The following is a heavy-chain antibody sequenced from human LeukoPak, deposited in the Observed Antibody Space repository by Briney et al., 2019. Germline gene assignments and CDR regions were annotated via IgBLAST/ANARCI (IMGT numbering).Heavy chain of an antibody. J-gene: IGHJ3*02. CDR1: GGSISTSSYY. CDR2: IYYTGST. Sequence: SETLSLICTVSGGSISTSSYYWSWIRQPPEKRLEWIGTIYYTGSTNYNPSLKSRVSISIDTSKNHFSLKLSSVTAADTAVYYCARFPAPQSRGLWVAFDIWGQGTMVTVSS. CDR3: ARFPAPQSRGLWVAFDI. D-gene: IGHD4/OR15-4a*01. V-gene: IGHV4-39*02.